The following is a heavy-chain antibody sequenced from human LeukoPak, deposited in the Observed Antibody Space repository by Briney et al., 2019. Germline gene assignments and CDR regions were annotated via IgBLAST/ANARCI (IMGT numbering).Heavy chain of an antibody. CDR2: IYYSGST. J-gene: IGHJ4*02. CDR3: ARGPTPARGWHTPYFDY. V-gene: IGHV4-30-4*08. CDR1: GGSISSGDYY. Sequence: PSQTLSLTCTVSGGSISSGDYYWSWIRQPPGKGLEWIGYIYYSGSTYYNPSLKSRVTISVDTSKNQFSLKLSSVTAADTAVYYCARGPTPARGWHTPYFDYWGQGTLVTVSS. D-gene: IGHD6-19*01.